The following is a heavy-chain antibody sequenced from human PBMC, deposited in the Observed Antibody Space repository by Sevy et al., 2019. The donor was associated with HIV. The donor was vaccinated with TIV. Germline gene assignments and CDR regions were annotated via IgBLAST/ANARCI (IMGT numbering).Heavy chain of an antibody. CDR1: GFTFSSYA. CDR2: ISYDGSNK. V-gene: IGHV3-30-3*01. J-gene: IGHJ4*02. CDR3: ATLEMATSDFDY. D-gene: IGHD5-12*01. Sequence: GGSLRLSCAASGFTFSSYAMHWVRQAPGKGLEWVAVISYDGSNKYYADSVKGRFTISRDNSKNTLYLQMNSLRAEDTAVYYCATLEMATSDFDYWGQGTLVTLSS.